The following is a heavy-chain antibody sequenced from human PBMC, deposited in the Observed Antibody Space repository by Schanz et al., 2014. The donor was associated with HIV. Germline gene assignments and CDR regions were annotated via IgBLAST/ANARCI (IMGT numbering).Heavy chain of an antibody. CDR2: IIPLFGTT. J-gene: IGHJ6*02. D-gene: IGHD3-16*01. CDR3: ATTTRGFYHHALDV. Sequence: QVQLVQSGTEVKKPGSSVKVSCKPSGGTFRSFAISWVRQAPGQGLEWMGGIIPLFGTTNYAQKFQGRVTITADESTSTAYMDLRSLRSEDTAFYYCATTTRGFYHHALDVWGQGTTVTVSS. V-gene: IGHV1-69*01. CDR1: GGTFRSFA.